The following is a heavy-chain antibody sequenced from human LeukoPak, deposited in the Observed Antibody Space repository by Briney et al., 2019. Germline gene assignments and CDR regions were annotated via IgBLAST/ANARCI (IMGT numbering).Heavy chain of an antibody. CDR1: GYTFTGHY. V-gene: IGHV1-2*02. J-gene: IGHJ4*02. D-gene: IGHD6-13*01. CDR2: INSNSGGT. CDR3: ARDGRRQLVRGLDY. Sequence: ASVKVSCKASGYTFTGHYMHWVRQAPGQGLEWMGWINSNSGGTNYAQKFQGRVTMTRDTSTSTVYMELSSLRSEDTAVYYCARDGRRQLVRGLDYWGQGTLVTVSS.